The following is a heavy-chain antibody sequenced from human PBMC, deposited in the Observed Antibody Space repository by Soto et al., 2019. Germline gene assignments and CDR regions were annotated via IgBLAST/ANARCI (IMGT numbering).Heavy chain of an antibody. J-gene: IGHJ4*02. CDR2: IYHSEST. CDR3: ARADDYGDSHFAY. Sequence: PSETLSLTCAVSGGSISSGGHSWSWIRQPPGKGLEWIGYIYHSESTYYNPSLKSRVTISVDTSKNHFSLRLSSVTAADTAVYYCARADDYGDSHFAYWGQGTLVTVSS. D-gene: IGHD4-17*01. V-gene: IGHV4-30-2*01. CDR1: GGSISSGGHS.